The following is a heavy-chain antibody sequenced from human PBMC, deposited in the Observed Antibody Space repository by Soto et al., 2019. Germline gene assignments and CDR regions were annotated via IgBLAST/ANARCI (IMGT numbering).Heavy chain of an antibody. J-gene: IGHJ5*02. D-gene: IGHD6-13*01. Sequence: ASVNGSCKSSGYTFTGYYMHWGRQAPGQGLEWMGWINPNSGGTNYAQKFQGWVTMTRDTSISTAYMELSRLRSDDTAVYYCARGFAAAEYNWFDPWGQGTLVTVSS. V-gene: IGHV1-2*04. CDR1: GYTFTGYY. CDR3: ARGFAAAEYNWFDP. CDR2: INPNSGGT.